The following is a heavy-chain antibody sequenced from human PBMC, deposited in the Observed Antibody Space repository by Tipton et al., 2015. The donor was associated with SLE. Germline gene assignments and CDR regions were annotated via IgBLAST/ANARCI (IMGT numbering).Heavy chain of an antibody. D-gene: IGHD3-3*01. CDR3: ARGGRFLEWLTY. CDR2: INHSGST. CDR1: GYSISSGYY. Sequence: TLSLTCAVSGYSISSGYYWGWIRQPPGKGLEWIGEINHSGSTYYNPSLKSRVTISVDTSKNQFSLKLSSVTAADTAVYYCARGGRFLEWLTYWGQGTLVTVSS. V-gene: IGHV4-38-2*01. J-gene: IGHJ4*02.